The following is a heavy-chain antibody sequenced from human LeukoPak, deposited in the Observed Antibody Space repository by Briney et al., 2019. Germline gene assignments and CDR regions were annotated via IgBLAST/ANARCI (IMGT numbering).Heavy chain of an antibody. CDR2: MTRDASST. CDR3: EDGIRDFAGPDY. CDR1: GFTFRTFW. V-gene: IGHV3-74*01. Sequence: GGSLRLSCAASGFTFRTFWMDWVRQVPVKGLVSVSRMTRDASSTRYADSVKGRFTISRDNAKNTLYLQMNSLRVDDIFFFQAEDGIRDFAGPDYWGQGTLVTVSS. D-gene: IGHD3-9*01. J-gene: IGHJ4*02.